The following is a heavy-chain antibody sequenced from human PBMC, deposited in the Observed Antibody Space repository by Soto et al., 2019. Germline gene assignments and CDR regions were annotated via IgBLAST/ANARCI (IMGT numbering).Heavy chain of an antibody. V-gene: IGHV1-8*01. D-gene: IGHD4-17*01. CDR3: SRLRPNLDDAFDI. J-gene: IGHJ3*02. CDR2: MNPNSGNT. Sequence: ASVKVSCKASGYTFTSYDINWVRQATGQGLEWMGWMNPNSGNTGYAQKFQGRVTMTRNTSISTAYMELSSLRSEDTAVYYCSRLRPNLDDAFDIWGQGTMVTVSS. CDR1: GYTFTSYD.